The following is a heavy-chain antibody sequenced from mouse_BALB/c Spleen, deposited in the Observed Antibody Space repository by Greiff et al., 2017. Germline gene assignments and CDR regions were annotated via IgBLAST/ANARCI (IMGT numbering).Heavy chain of an antibody. J-gene: IGHJ2*01. D-gene: IGHD2-3*01. Sequence: QVQLQQSGAELVKPGASVKLSCKTSGYTFTSYWIQWVKQRPGQGLGWIGEIFPGTGTTYYNEKFKGKATLTIDTSSSTAYMQLSSLTSEDSAVYFCARSDDPYYFDYWGQGTTLTVSS. CDR2: IFPGTGTT. V-gene: IGHV1S132*01. CDR3: ARSDDPYYFDY. CDR1: GYTFTSYW.